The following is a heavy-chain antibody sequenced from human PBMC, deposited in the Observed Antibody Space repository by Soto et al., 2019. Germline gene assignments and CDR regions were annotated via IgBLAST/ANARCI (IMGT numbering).Heavy chain of an antibody. CDR3: ARSQGSSTSLEIYYYYYYGMDV. Sequence: QVQLVQSGAEVKKPGSSVKVSCTASGGTFSSYAISWVRQAPGQGLEWMGGIIPISGTANYAQKFQGRVTITADESTSTAYMELSSLRYEDTAVYYCARSQGSSTSLEIYYYYYYGMDVWGQGTTVTVSS. CDR2: IIPISGTA. CDR1: GGTFSSYA. V-gene: IGHV1-69*01. D-gene: IGHD2-2*01. J-gene: IGHJ6*02.